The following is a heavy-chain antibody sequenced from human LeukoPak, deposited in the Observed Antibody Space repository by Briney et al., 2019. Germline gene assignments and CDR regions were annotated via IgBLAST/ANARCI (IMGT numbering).Heavy chain of an antibody. CDR3: ARGGSSGYFDWLGPAFDI. D-gene: IGHD3-9*01. J-gene: IGHJ3*02. Sequence: GGSLRLSCAASGFTFSSYAMHWVRQAPGKGLEYVSAISSNGGSTYCANSVKGRFTISRDNSKNTLYLQMGSLRAEDMAVYYCARGGSSGYFDWLGPAFDIWGQGTMVTVSS. V-gene: IGHV3-64*01. CDR2: ISSNGGST. CDR1: GFTFSSYA.